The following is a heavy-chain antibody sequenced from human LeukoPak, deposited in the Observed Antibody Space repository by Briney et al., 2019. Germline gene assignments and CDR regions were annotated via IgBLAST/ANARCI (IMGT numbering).Heavy chain of an antibody. J-gene: IGHJ6*04. Sequence: SETLSLTCAVSGAFITNSNWWSWVRQPPGKGLEWIGEIYHSGSTNYNPSLKSRVTISVDKSKNEFSLNLSSVTASDTAGCYCATALGPPHGMPVWGKGPTVPLSS. CDR1: GAFITNSNW. D-gene: IGHD3-16*01. CDR2: IYHSGST. CDR3: ATALGPPHGMPV. V-gene: IGHV4-4*02.